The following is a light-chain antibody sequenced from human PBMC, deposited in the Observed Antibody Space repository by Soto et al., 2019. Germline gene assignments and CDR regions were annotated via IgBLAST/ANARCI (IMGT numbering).Light chain of an antibody. CDR2: GDT. V-gene: IGLV1-40*01. CDR1: SSNIGAGYV. Sequence: QPVLTQPPSVSGAPGQRVTISCTGSSSNIGAGYVVHWYQQLPGRAPNVLIYGDTNRPSGVPDRFSGPNSGTSASLAITGLQAEDEADYYCQSYDFSLSSVIFGGGTKVTVL. CDR3: QSYDFSLSSVI. J-gene: IGLJ2*01.